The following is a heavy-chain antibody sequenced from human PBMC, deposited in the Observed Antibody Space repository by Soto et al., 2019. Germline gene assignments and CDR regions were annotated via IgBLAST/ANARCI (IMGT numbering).Heavy chain of an antibody. Sequence: ASVKVSCKASGYTFTSYGISWVRQAPGQGLEWMGWISAYNGNTNYAQKLQGRVTMTTDTSTSTAYMELRSLRFDDTAVYYCASNRAMVSELDYWGQGTLVTVS. CDR1: GYTFTSYG. V-gene: IGHV1-18*01. J-gene: IGHJ4*02. CDR2: ISAYNGNT. CDR3: ASNRAMVSELDY. D-gene: IGHD5-18*01.